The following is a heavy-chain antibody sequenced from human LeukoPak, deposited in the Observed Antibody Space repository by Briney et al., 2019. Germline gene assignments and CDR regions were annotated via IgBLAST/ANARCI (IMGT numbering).Heavy chain of an antibody. J-gene: IGHJ4*02. CDR2: IYYSGST. D-gene: IGHD2-21*02. V-gene: IGHV4-59*12. CDR3: ARGDYYGPYYFDY. CDR1: GGSISSYY. Sequence: KPSETLSLTCTVSGGSISSYYWSWIRQPPGKGLEWIGYIYYSGSTNYNPSLKSRVTISVDRSKNQFSLKLSSVTAADTAVYYCARGDYYGPYYFDYWGQGTLVTVSS.